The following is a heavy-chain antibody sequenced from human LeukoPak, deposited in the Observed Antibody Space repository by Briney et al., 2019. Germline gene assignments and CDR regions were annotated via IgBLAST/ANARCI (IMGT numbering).Heavy chain of an antibody. J-gene: IGHJ6*03. D-gene: IGHD5-18*01. CDR2: ISAYNGKT. V-gene: IGHV1-18*01. CDR1: GYTFTSYG. CDR3: ARDRMRGYSYGYKGDYYYYYMDV. Sequence: ASVKVSCKASGYTFTSYGISWGRQAPGQGLEWMGWISAYNGKTNYAQKLQGRVTMHTDTSTSTAYMELRSLRSDDTAVYYCARDRMRGYSYGYKGDYYYYYMDVWGKGTTVTVSS.